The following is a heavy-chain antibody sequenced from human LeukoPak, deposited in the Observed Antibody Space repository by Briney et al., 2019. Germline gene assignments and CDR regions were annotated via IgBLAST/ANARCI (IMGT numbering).Heavy chain of an antibody. D-gene: IGHD3-10*01. V-gene: IGHV3-11*06. CDR2: ISSSSSYT. Sequence: GGSLRLSCAASGFTFSDYYMSWIRQAPGKGLEWVSYISSSSSYTNYADSVKGRFTISRDNAKNTLYLQMNSLRAEDTAVYYCAKEYYAKYYFDYWGQGTLVTVSS. CDR3: AKEYYAKYYFDY. CDR1: GFTFSDYY. J-gene: IGHJ4*02.